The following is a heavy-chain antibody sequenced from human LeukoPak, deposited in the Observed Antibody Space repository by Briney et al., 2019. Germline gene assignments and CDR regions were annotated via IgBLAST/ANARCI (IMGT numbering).Heavy chain of an antibody. Sequence: GGSLRLSCAASGFDLSTYEMNWVRQAPGKGLEWIADITISGHTKNYADSVKGRFSISRDNARTSLYLQMHRLRVEDTGVYYCARGDPHADLWGQGTLVTVSS. V-gene: IGHV3-48*03. J-gene: IGHJ5*02. CDR2: ITISGHTK. CDR1: GFDLSTYE. CDR3: ARGDPHADL. D-gene: IGHD5-24*01.